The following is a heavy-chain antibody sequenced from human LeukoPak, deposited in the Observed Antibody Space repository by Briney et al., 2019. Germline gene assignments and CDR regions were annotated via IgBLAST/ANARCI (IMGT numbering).Heavy chain of an antibody. CDR2: INSNSRYI. CDR1: GFTFSRYS. V-gene: IGHV3-21*01. D-gene: IGHD4-23*01. CDR3: ATDYGANSGGFDY. Sequence: PGGSLRLSCAASGFTFSRYSMTWVRQAPGKGLEWVSLINSNSRYIYYADSLKGRFTISRDNAKNSLYLQMNSLRAEDTAVYYCATDYGANSGGFDYWGQGTLVTVSS. J-gene: IGHJ4*02.